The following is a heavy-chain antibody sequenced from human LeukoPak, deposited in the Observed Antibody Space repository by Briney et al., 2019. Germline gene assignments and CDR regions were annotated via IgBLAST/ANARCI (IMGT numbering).Heavy chain of an antibody. CDR2: TSASGNT. J-gene: IGHJ4*02. CDR1: GGSIPNYY. Sequence: PSETLSLTCAVSGGSIPNYYWSWIRQPAGQGLEWIGRTSASGNTNYNPSLKSRVPMSADTSKNQFSRKLTSVTAADTAVYYCAREATMAVWGQGTLVTVSS. V-gene: IGHV4-4*07. D-gene: IGHD3-10*01. CDR3: AREATMAV.